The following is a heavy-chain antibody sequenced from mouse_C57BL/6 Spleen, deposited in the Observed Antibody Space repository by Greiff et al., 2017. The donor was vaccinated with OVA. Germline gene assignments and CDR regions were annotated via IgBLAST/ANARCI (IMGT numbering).Heavy chain of an antibody. CDR3: GRGVEDYYGSSYVYFDV. J-gene: IGHJ1*03. CDR1: GYTFTSYW. CDR2: IHPNSGST. Sequence: QVQLQQPGAELVKPGASVKLSCKASGYTFTSYWMHWVKQRPGQGLEWIGMIHPNSGSTNYHEKFKSKATLTVDKSSSTAYMQLSSLTSEDSAVYYWGRGVEDYYGSSYVYFDVWGTGTTVTVSS. D-gene: IGHD1-1*01. V-gene: IGHV1-64*01.